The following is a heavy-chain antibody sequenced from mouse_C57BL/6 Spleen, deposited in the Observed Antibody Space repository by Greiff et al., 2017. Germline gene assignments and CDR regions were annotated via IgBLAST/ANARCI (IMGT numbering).Heavy chain of an antibody. CDR1: GYTFTSYW. J-gene: IGHJ4*01. V-gene: IGHV1-52*01. Sequence: QDQLQQPGAELVRPGSSVKLSCKASGYTFTSYWMHWVKQRPIQGLEWIGNIDPSDSETHYNQKFKDKATLTVDKSSSTAYMQLSSLTSEDSAVYYCARFRLLYAMDYWGQGTSVTVSS. CDR2: IDPSDSET. CDR3: ARFRLLYAMDY.